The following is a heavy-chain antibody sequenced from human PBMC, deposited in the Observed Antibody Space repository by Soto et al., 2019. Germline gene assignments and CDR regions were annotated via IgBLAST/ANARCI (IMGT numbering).Heavy chain of an antibody. J-gene: IGHJ6*03. Sequence: ASVKVSCKASGYTFTSHGISWVRQAPGQGLEWMGWISAYNGNTNYAQKLQGRVTMTTDTSTSTAYMELRSLRSDDTAVYYCASGYCSGGSCYSGGYYYYMDVWGKGTTVTVSS. CDR3: ASGYCSGGSCYSGGYYYYMDV. V-gene: IGHV1-18*01. CDR2: ISAYNGNT. D-gene: IGHD2-15*01. CDR1: GYTFTSHG.